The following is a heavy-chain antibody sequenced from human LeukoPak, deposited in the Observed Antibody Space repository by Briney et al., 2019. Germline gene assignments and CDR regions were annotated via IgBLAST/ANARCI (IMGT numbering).Heavy chain of an antibody. CDR1: GFTFSSYA. Sequence: GGSLRLSCAASGFTFSSYAMNWVRQAPGKGLEWVSFISGSGDTTYYADSVKGRFTITRDSSKNTQYLQMSSLRAEDTAVYYCAKSRGESRGASNYWGQGTLVTVYS. V-gene: IGHV3-23*01. CDR2: ISGSGDTT. CDR3: AKSRGESRGASNY. J-gene: IGHJ4*02. D-gene: IGHD1-26*01.